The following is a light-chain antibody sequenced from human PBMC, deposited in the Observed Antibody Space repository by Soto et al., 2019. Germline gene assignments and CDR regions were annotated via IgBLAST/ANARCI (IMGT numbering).Light chain of an antibody. CDR1: SSDVGGYNY. CDR3: SSYTSSSTVYV. V-gene: IGLV2-14*01. Sequence: QSALTQPASVSGSPGQSITISCTGTSSDVGGYNYVSWYQQHPGKAPKLMIYEVSNRPSGVSNRFSGSKSGNTASLTISGLQAADEADYYCSSYTSSSTVYVFGTGTKVTVL. CDR2: EVS. J-gene: IGLJ1*01.